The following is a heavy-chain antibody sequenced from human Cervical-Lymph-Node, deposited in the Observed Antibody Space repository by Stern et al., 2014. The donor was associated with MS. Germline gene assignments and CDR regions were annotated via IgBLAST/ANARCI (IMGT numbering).Heavy chain of an antibody. V-gene: IGHV3-23*04. J-gene: IGHJ1*01. CDR3: ARDATPGIADAEYFQH. D-gene: IGHD6-13*01. CDR2: ISGSYGRA. CDR1: GFTFRNYV. Sequence: EVQLVQSGGGLVQPGGSLRLSCAVSGFTFRNYVMSWVRQAPGKGLEWVSAISGSYGRACYADSVQVRFTISRDNSKDTLYLQMNSLRAEDTAVYYCARDATPGIADAEYFQHWGQGTLVTVSS.